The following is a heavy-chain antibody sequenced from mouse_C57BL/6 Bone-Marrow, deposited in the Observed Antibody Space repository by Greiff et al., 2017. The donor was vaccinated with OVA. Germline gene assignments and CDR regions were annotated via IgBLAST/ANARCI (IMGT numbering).Heavy chain of an antibody. V-gene: IGHV4-1*01. CDR2: INPDSSTI. CDR1: GIAFSRYW. Sequence: EVQGVESGGGLVQPGGSLKLSCAASGIAFSRYWMSWVRRAPGQGLEWIGEINPDSSTINYAPSLKDKFIISRDNAKNTLYLQMSKVISEDTALYYGARNWDVGFDYWGQGTTLTVSS. J-gene: IGHJ2*01. D-gene: IGHD4-1*01. CDR3: ARNWDVGFDY.